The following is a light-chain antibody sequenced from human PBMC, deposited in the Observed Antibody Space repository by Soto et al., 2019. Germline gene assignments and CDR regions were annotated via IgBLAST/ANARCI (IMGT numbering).Light chain of an antibody. CDR1: QSVNTN. V-gene: IGKV3-15*01. J-gene: IGKJ2*01. Sequence: EIVMTQSPATLSASPGERATLSCRASQSVNTNLAWYQLKPGQAPRLLIYGASTRATGFPARFSASGSGTEFTLTISSLQSEDFAVYYCQQYHDWPPYTFGQGTKLEIK. CDR2: GAS. CDR3: QQYHDWPPYT.